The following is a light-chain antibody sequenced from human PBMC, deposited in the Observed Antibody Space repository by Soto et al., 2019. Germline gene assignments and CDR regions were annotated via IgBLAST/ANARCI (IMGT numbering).Light chain of an antibody. V-gene: IGKV3-15*01. CDR3: QQYNNWPPYT. CDR2: DTS. J-gene: IGKJ2*01. CDR1: QSVSNK. Sequence: EIVMTQSPATLSVSPGERATLSCRASQSVSNKLAWYQHKPGQAPRVLIYDTSTRAAGIPARFSGSGSETEFTLTISSLQSEDFAVYYCQQYNNWPPYTFGQGTKVDIK.